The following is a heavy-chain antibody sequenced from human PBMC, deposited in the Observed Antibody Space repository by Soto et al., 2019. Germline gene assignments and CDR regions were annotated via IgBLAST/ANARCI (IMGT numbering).Heavy chain of an antibody. V-gene: IGHV1-3*01. CDR1: GYTFTSYA. CDR2: INAGNGNT. Sequence: GASVKVSCKASGYTFTSYAMHWVRQAPGQRLEWMGWINAGNGNTKYSQKFQGRVTITRDTSASTAYMELSSLRSEDTAVYYCARGPPPELGLRKELNWFDPGGQGPLFTVS. D-gene: IGHD1-7*01. J-gene: IGHJ5*02. CDR3: ARGPPPELGLRKELNWFDP.